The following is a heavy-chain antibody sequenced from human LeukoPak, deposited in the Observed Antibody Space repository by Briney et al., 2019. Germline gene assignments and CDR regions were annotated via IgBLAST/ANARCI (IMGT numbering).Heavy chain of an antibody. CDR3: ARDELAAAGYKYFYCGMDV. J-gene: IGHJ6*02. CDR2: ISAYNGNT. D-gene: IGHD6-13*01. CDR1: VSIFTTYG. V-gene: IGHV1-18*01. Sequence: ALVKVSCSAAVSIFTTYGISWVRQAPGQGLEWMGWISAYNGNTNYAQNLQGRVSITTDTSTSTAYMELRSLRSDDTAVYYCARDELAAAGYKYFYCGMDVWGQGTTVTVSS.